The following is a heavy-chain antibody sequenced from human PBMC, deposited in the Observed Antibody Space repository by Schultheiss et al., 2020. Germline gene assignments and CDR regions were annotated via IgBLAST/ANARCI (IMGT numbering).Heavy chain of an antibody. CDR1: GFTFGDFA. J-gene: IGHJ3*02. CDR3: VKGHYYDSSGYQEHDAFDI. D-gene: IGHD3-22*01. V-gene: IGHV3-64D*06. Sequence: GESLKISCTASGFTFGDFAMHWVRQAPGKGLEYVSAISSNGGSTYYADSVKGRFTISRDNSKNTLYLQMSSLRAEDTAVYYCVKGHYYDSSGYQEHDAFDIWGQGTMVTVSS. CDR2: ISSNGGST.